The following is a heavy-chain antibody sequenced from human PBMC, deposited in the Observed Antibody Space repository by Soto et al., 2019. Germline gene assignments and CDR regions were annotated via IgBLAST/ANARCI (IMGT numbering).Heavy chain of an antibody. CDR3: VKDAPRTCV. CDR2: ISGSGGYT. J-gene: IGHJ6*02. V-gene: IGHV3-23*01. CDR1: EVTFSSYP. Sequence: EVQLLESGGGLVQPGGSLRLSCAASEVTFSSYPMTWVRQAPGKGLEWVSSISGSGGYTPCADSVKGRFTISRDNSKNMLYLQMNSLRAEDTAVYYCVKDAPRTCVWGQGTTVTVSS.